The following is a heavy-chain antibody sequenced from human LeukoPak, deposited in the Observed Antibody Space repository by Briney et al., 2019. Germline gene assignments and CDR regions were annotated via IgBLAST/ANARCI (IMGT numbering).Heavy chain of an antibody. CDR1: GFTFSSYG. J-gene: IGHJ3*02. Sequence: GRSLRLSCAASGFTFSSYGMHWVRQAPGKGLEWVAVISYDGSNKYYADSVKGRFTISRDNSKNTLYLQMNSLRAEDTAVYYCAKSTVAAAGPDAFDIWGQGTMVTVSS. D-gene: IGHD6-13*01. CDR3: AKSTVAAAGPDAFDI. CDR2: ISYDGSNK. V-gene: IGHV3-30*18.